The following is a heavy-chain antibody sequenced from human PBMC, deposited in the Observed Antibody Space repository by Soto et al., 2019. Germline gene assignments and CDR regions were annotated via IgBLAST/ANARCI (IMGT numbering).Heavy chain of an antibody. Sequence: QITLKESGPTLVKPTQTLTLTCTFSGFSLYTSAVGVGWIRQPPGKALEWLALIYSNDDKRYNPSLNRRLTITKDPSRNQVVLAMTNVDPVDTATYYCAHLPRYYYGMDVWGQGTTVTVSS. CDR2: IYSNDDK. V-gene: IGHV2-5*01. CDR3: AHLPRYYYGMDV. CDR1: GFSLYTSAVG. J-gene: IGHJ6*02.